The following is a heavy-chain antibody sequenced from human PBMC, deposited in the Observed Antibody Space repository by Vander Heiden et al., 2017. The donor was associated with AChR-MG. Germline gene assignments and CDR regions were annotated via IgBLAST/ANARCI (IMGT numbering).Heavy chain of an antibody. CDR1: VFNNFDNFA. CDR2: ISSSGAAT. D-gene: IGHD3-10*01. V-gene: IGHV3-23*01. CDR3: AKTFFYGSGTLDFPLFGLDV. J-gene: IGHJ6*02. Sequence: EVQLLESGGGLVQPGESLRLSCSASVFNNFDNFAINWVRQAPGRGLEWVSLISSSGAATYYADSVKGRFTISRDNSKNTLSLHMNSLRADDTAVYYCAKTFFYGSGTLDFPLFGLDVWGQGTTVTVSS.